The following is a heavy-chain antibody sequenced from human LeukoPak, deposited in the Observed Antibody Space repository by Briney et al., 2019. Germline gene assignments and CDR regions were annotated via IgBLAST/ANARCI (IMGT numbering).Heavy chain of an antibody. Sequence: GGSLRLSCAASGFTVSSNYMSWVRQAPGKGLEWVSVIYSGGSTYYADSVEGRFTISRHNSKNTLYLQMNSLRAEDTAVYYCARVTNYYDSSGSGYYFDYWGQGTLVTVSS. CDR1: GFTVSSNY. V-gene: IGHV3-53*04. D-gene: IGHD3-22*01. CDR3: ARVTNYYDSSGSGYYFDY. CDR2: IYSGGST. J-gene: IGHJ4*02.